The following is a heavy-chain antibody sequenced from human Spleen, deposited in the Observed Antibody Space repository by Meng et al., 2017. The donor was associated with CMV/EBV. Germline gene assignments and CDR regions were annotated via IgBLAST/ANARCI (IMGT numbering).Heavy chain of an antibody. Sequence: SETLSLTCAVYGGSFNVYFCSWISQPPGKGLELLGEINHTGSVNYNPSVKSRVTMSVDRSKNQFSLQLTSLTAADTAVYYCARGPDHGTLFGYLIMPADYHGLDAWGRGTTVTVSS. CDR1: GGSFNVYF. CDR3: ARGPDHGTLFGYLIMPADYHGLDA. V-gene: IGHV4-34*01. J-gene: IGHJ6*02. D-gene: IGHD3-3*01. CDR2: INHTGSV.